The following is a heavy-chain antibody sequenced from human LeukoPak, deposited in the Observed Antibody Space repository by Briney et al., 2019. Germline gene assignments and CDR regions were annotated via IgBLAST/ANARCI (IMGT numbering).Heavy chain of an antibody. CDR3: ARARWFGEGLGAFDI. Sequence: SETLSLTCNVSCGSISSYYWSWIRQPPGKGLEWIGYIYYSGSTNYNPSLKSRVTISVDTPKNQFSLKLSSVTAADTAVYYCARARWFGEGLGAFDIWGQGTVVTVSS. D-gene: IGHD3-10*01. J-gene: IGHJ3*02. V-gene: IGHV4-59*01. CDR2: IYYSGST. CDR1: CGSISSYY.